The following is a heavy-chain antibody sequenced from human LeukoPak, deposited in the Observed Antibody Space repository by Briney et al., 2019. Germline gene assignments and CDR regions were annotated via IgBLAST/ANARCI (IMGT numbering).Heavy chain of an antibody. CDR1: GYTFTGYY. CDR3: ARVRQWLVREGLRYYGMDV. Sequence: ASVKVSCKASGYTFTGYYMHWVRQAPGQGLEWMGWINPNSGGTNYAQKFQGRVTMTRDTSISTAYMELSRLRSDDTAVYYCARVRQWLVREGLRYYGMDVWGQGTTVTVSS. D-gene: IGHD6-19*01. J-gene: IGHJ6*02. V-gene: IGHV1-2*02. CDR2: INPNSGGT.